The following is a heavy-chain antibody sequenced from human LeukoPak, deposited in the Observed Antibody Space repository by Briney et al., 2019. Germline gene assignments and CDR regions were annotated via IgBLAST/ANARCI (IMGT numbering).Heavy chain of an antibody. CDR3: ARALKQWLVRARAFDY. CDR1: GYTFTGYY. CDR2: INPNSGGT. V-gene: IGHV1-2*02. J-gene: IGHJ4*02. D-gene: IGHD6-19*01. Sequence: ASVKVSCKASGYTFTGYYMHWVRQAPGQGLEWVGWINPNSGGTNYAQKFQGRVTMTRDTSISTAYMELSRLRSDDTAVYYCARALKQWLVRARAFDYWGQGTLVTVSS.